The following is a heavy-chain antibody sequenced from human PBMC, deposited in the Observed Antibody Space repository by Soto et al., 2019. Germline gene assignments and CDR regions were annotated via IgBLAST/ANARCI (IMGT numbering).Heavy chain of an antibody. D-gene: IGHD3-10*01. V-gene: IGHV4-59*01. Sequence: SETLSLTCTVSGGSISSYYWSWIRQPPGKGLEWIGYIYYSGSTNYNPSLKSRVTISVDTSKNQFSLKLSSVTAADTAVYYCARVEYGSGTLWGQGTLVTVSS. CDR1: GGSISSYY. J-gene: IGHJ4*02. CDR2: IYYSGST. CDR3: ARVEYGSGTL.